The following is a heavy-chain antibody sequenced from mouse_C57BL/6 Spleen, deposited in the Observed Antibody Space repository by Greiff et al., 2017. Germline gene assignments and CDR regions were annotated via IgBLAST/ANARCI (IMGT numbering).Heavy chain of an antibody. D-gene: IGHD1-1*01. V-gene: IGHV1-69*01. J-gene: IGHJ2*01. Sequence: QVQLQQPGAELVMPGASVKLSCKASGYTFTSYWMHWVKQRPGQGLEWIGEIDPSDSYTNYNQKFKGKSTLTVDKSSSTAYMQLSRLTSEDSAVYACERWMSTIVATDYFDYWGQGTTLTVSS. CDR2: IDPSDSYT. CDR1: GYTFTSYW. CDR3: ERWMSTIVATDYFDY.